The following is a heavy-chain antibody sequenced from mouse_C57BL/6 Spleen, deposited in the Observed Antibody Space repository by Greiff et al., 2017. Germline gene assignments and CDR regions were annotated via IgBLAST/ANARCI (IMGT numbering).Heavy chain of an antibody. D-gene: IGHD3-2*02. CDR2: IDPSDSYT. J-gene: IGHJ3*01. V-gene: IGHV1-69*01. CDR1: GYTFTSYW. CDR3: ARDSSGYVGWFAY. Sequence: VQLQQPGAELVMPGASVKLSCKASGYTFTSYWMHWVKQRPGQGLEWIGEIDPSDSYTNYNQKFKGKSTLTVDKSSSTAYMQRSSLTSEDSAVYYCARDSSGYVGWFAYWGQGTLVTVSA.